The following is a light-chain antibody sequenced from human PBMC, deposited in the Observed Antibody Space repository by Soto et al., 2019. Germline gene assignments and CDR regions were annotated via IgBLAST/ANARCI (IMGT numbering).Light chain of an antibody. Sequence: DIQMTQSPSSLSASVGDRITITCRASQSISNNLNWYQQKPGKAPKLLIYTASNLHSGVPSRFSGSGSGTDFTLTISSLQPEDFATYYCQQSYISLTFGPGTNVEIK. V-gene: IGKV1-39*01. J-gene: IGKJ3*01. CDR3: QQSYISLT. CDR1: QSISNN. CDR2: TAS.